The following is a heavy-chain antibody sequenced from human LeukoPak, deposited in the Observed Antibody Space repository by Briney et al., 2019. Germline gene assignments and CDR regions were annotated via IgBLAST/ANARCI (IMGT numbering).Heavy chain of an antibody. V-gene: IGHV3-7*01. J-gene: IGHJ5*02. CDR1: GFTFSTYW. D-gene: IGHD6-13*01. CDR3: AREGSSSWYRRWRKFDP. Sequence: GGSLRLSCAASGFTFSTYWMSWVRQAPGKGLEWVANIKQDGSEKYYVDSVKGRFTISRDNAKNSLYLQVNSLRAEDTAVYYCAREGSSSWYRRWRKFDPWGQGTLVTVSS. CDR2: IKQDGSEK.